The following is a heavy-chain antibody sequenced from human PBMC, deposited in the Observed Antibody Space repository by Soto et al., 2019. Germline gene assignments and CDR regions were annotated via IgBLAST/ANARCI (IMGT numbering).Heavy chain of an antibody. CDR3: ARGPPFDP. CDR1: GGSINNYY. Sequence: QVQLQESGPGLVRPSETLSLSCTVSGGSINNYYWSWIRQPAGKGLEWIGRVYTSGSTNYNPSLKSRVTMSVDTSNIQFSLWVSSVTAADTAIYYCARGPPFDPWGQGTLVTVSS. V-gene: IGHV4-4*07. J-gene: IGHJ5*02. CDR2: VYTSGST.